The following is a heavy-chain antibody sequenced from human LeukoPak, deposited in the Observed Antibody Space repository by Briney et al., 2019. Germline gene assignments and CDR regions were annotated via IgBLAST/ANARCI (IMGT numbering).Heavy chain of an antibody. J-gene: IGHJ6*03. CDR1: GGSISSYY. CDR2: IYYSGST. CDR3: ARDRGSYSDYYFYYMDV. D-gene: IGHD1-26*01. V-gene: IGHV4-59*01. Sequence: SETLSLTCTVSGGSISSYYWSWIRQPPGKGLEWIGYIYYSGSTNYNPSLKSRVTISVDTSKNQFSLKLSSVTAADTAVYYCARDRGSYSDYYFYYMDVWGKGTTVTVSS.